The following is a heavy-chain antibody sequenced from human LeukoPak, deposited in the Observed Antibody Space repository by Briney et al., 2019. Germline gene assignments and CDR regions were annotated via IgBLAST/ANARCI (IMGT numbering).Heavy chain of an antibody. CDR2: ISGSGGST. CDR3: ARGMYYDILTGSGFDY. CDR1: GFTFSSYA. V-gene: IGHV3-23*01. J-gene: IGHJ4*02. Sequence: GGSLRLSGAASGFTFSSYAMSWVRQAPGKGLEWVSAISGSGGSTYYADSVKGRFTISRDNSKNTLYLQMNSLRAEDTAVYYCARGMYYDILTGSGFDYWGQGTLVTVSS. D-gene: IGHD3-9*01.